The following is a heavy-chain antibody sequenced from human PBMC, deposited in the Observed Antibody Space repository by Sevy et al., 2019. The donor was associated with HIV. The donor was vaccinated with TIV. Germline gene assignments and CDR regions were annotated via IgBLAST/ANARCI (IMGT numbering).Heavy chain of an antibody. J-gene: IGHJ6*02. Sequence: LSLTCAASGFPFNDHAMHWVRQVPGKGLEWVSGISWNSRNIGYADSVKGRFTITRDNARHFVYLEMNSLRPVDTAFYYCAKDINRGCDGVNCYSYYYYFYGLDVWGQGTTVTVSS. CDR1: GFPFNDHA. D-gene: IGHD2-21*01. CDR3: AKDINRGCDGVNCYSYYYYFYGLDV. CDR2: ISWNSRNI. V-gene: IGHV3-9*01.